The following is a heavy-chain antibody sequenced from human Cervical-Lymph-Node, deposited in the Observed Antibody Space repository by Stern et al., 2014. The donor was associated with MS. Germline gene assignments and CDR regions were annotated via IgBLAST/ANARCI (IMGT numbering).Heavy chain of an antibody. J-gene: IGHJ4*02. CDR2: VYRRGNT. D-gene: IGHD1-26*01. Sequence: EVQLLESGGDLVQPGGSLRISCAASGFTVSSNYMSWVRPAPGTGLEWVALVYRRGNTFYADSVRGRFTISRDSSTNTLYLQMNSLRSEDTAVYYCATHPSVGTWGQGTLVTVSS. CDR1: GFTVSSNY. CDR3: ATHPSVGT. V-gene: IGHV3-66*02.